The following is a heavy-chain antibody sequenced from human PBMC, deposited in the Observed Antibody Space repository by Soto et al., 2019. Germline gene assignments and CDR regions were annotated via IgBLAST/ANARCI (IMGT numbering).Heavy chain of an antibody. D-gene: IGHD6-13*01. CDR2: SSAYNGYT. CDR3: ARDGPLVAVAGKGRGLIDGMDV. J-gene: IGHJ6*02. CDR1: GYTFTSYG. V-gene: IGHV1-18*01. Sequence: QVQLVQSGAEVKKPGASVKVSCKASGYTFTSYGLSWVRQAPGQGLEWMGWSSAYNGYTNYAQKLKGRVTMTTGPSTSTAYKELRSLRSDDTAVYYWARDGPLVAVAGKGRGLIDGMDVWGQGTTVTVYS.